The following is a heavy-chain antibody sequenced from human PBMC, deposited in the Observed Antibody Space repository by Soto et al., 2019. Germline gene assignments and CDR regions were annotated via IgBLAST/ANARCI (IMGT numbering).Heavy chain of an antibody. V-gene: IGHV1-24*01. Sequence: ASVKVSCKVSGYTLTELSMHWVRQAPGKGLEWMGGFDPEDGETIYAQKFQGRVTMTEDTSTDTAYMELSSLRSEDTAVCYCATDFLSIVGATNPNFEYWGQGTLVTVSS. J-gene: IGHJ4*02. CDR1: GYTLTELS. D-gene: IGHD1-26*01. CDR3: ATDFLSIVGATNPNFEY. CDR2: FDPEDGET.